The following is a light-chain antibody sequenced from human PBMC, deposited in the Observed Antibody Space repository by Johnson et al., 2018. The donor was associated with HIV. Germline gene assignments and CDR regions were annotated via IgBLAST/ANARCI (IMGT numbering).Light chain of an antibody. J-gene: IGLJ1*01. V-gene: IGLV1-51*02. Sequence: QSVLTQPPSVSAAPGQKVTISCSGSDSNIGDNYVSWYRHLPGTAPKLLIYENNKRPSGIPDRFSGSKSGTSATLGINGLQTGDEADYYCGTWDSSLSAGGYVFRTGTKGTAL. CDR3: GTWDSSLSAGGYV. CDR2: ENN. CDR1: DSNIGDNY.